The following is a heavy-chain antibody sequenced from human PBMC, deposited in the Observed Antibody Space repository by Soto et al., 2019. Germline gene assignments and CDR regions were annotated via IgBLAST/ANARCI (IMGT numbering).Heavy chain of an antibody. Sequence: SGTLSLTCTVSGGSISSGGYYWSWIRQHPGKGLEWLGYIYYSGSTYYHPSLKSRVTISVDTSKNQFSLKLSSVTAADTAVYNCARRVSGYEYGADFDYWGQGTLVTVAS. CDR2: IYYSGST. D-gene: IGHD5-12*01. CDR3: ARRVSGYEYGADFDY. J-gene: IGHJ4*02. CDR1: GGSISSGGYY. V-gene: IGHV4-31*03.